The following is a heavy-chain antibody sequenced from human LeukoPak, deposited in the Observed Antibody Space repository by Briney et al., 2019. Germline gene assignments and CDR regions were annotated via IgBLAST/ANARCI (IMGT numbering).Heavy chain of an antibody. D-gene: IGHD6-6*01. Sequence: PGGSLRLSYAASGFTLRSYWMHWVRQAPGKGLVWVSRINSVGTSTSYADSVKGRFTISRDNAKNTLYLQMNSLRAEDTAVYYCVRDIQTSSVEFDYWGQGTLVTVSS. CDR2: INSVGTST. V-gene: IGHV3-74*01. J-gene: IGHJ4*02. CDR1: GFTLRSYW. CDR3: VRDIQTSSVEFDY.